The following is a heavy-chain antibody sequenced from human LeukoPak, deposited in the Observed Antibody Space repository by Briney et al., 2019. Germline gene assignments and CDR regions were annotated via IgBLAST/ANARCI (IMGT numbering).Heavy chain of an antibody. J-gene: IGHJ4*02. Sequence: PSETLSLTCTVSGGSIGSYYWTWIRQPPGKGLEWIGYIYNSGSTNYNPSLKSRVTISVDTSKNQFSLKLSSVTAADTAVYYCARGNVVTVNYFDYWGQGTLVTVSS. D-gene: IGHD2-21*02. CDR1: GGSIGSYY. CDR3: ARGNVVTVNYFDY. CDR2: IYNSGST. V-gene: IGHV4-59*12.